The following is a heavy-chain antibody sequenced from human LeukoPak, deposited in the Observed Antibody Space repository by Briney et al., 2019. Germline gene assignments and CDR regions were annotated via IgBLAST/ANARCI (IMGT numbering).Heavy chain of an antibody. V-gene: IGHV1-69*13. J-gene: IGHJ5*02. Sequence: EASVKVSCKASGGTFSSYAISWVRQAPGQGLEWMGGIIPIFGTANYAQKFQGRVTITADESTSTAYMELSSLRSEDTAVYYCARGYYGSGSYYNTTNWFDPWGQGTLSPSPQ. D-gene: IGHD3-10*01. CDR1: GGTFSSYA. CDR3: ARGYYGSGSYYNTTNWFDP. CDR2: IIPIFGTA.